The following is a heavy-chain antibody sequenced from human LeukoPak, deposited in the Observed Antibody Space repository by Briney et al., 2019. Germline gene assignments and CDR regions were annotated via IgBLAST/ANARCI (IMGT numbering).Heavy chain of an antibody. CDR1: GGSIGSYF. D-gene: IGHD5-24*01. Sequence: SSETLSLTCTISGGSIGSYFWNWIRQSPGKGLRWIGYINYSGSTNYNPSLESRVSISVDTSKNQVSLRLHSVTAADTAVYYCARSGWLQFDYFDYWGQGILVTVSS. CDR2: INYSGST. J-gene: IGHJ4*02. CDR3: ARSGWLQFDYFDY. V-gene: IGHV4-59*01.